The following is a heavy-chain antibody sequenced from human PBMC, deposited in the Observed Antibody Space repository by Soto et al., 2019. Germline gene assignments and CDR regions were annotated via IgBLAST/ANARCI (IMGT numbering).Heavy chain of an antibody. CDR3: ARDAQIVVVPAAMGGYFDY. V-gene: IGHV3-30-3*01. CDR2: ISYDGSNK. J-gene: IGHJ4*02. CDR1: GFTFSSYA. D-gene: IGHD2-2*01. Sequence: GGSLRLSCAASGFTFSSYAMHWVRQAPGKGLEWVAVISYDGSNKYYADSVKGRFTISRDNSKNTLYLQMNSLRAEDTAVYYCARDAQIVVVPAAMGGYFDYWGQGTLVTVSS.